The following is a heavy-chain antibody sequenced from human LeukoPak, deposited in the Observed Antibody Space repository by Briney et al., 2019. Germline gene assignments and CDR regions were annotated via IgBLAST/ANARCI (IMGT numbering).Heavy chain of an antibody. CDR2: INHSGST. J-gene: IGHJ6*02. CDR3: AGLQRACSSTNCRPSTYYYYGMDV. D-gene: IGHD2-2*01. CDR1: GGSFSGYY. Sequence: SETLSLTCAVYGGSFSGYYWSWIRQPPGKGLEWIGEINHSGSTNYNPSLKSRVTISVDTSKNQFSLKLSSVTAADTAVYYCAGLQRACSSTNCRPSTYYYYGMDVWGQGTTVTVSS. V-gene: IGHV4-34*01.